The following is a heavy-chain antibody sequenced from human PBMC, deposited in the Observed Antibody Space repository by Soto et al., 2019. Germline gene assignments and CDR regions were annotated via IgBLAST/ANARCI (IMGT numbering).Heavy chain of an antibody. Sequence: SETLSLTCTVSGGSISSSSYYWGWIRQPPGKGLEWIGSIYYSGSTYYNPSLKSRVTISVDTSKNQFSLKLSSVTAADTAVYYCARSSSSSWFDPWGQGTLGTVSS. CDR1: GGSISSSSYY. D-gene: IGHD6-6*01. CDR2: IYYSGST. V-gene: IGHV4-39*01. J-gene: IGHJ5*02. CDR3: ARSSSSSWFDP.